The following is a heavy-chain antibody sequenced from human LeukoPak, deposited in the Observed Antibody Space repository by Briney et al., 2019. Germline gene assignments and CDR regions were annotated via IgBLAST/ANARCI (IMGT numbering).Heavy chain of an antibody. CDR3: ARGEYFLPQYYDILTAPVSY. Sequence: GGSLRLSCAASGFTFSSYAMHWVRQAPGKGLEWVAVISYDGSNKYYADSVKGRFTISRDSSKNTLYLQMNSLRAEDTAVYYCARGEYFLPQYYDILTAPVSYWGQGTLVTVSS. V-gene: IGHV3-30*04. J-gene: IGHJ4*02. CDR1: GFTFSSYA. CDR2: ISYDGSNK. D-gene: IGHD3-9*01.